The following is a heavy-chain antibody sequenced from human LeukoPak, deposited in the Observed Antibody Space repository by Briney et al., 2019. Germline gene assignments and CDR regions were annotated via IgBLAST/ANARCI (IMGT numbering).Heavy chain of an antibody. Sequence: GGSLRLSCAVSGFTVSKNYMSWVRQAPGKGLEWVSVIYSGGSTYYADSVKGRFTISRDNSKNTLYLQMNSLRAEDTAVYYCARSFDRPPDAFDIWGQGTMVTVSS. V-gene: IGHV3-53*01. J-gene: IGHJ3*02. CDR1: GFTVSKNY. CDR2: IYSGGST. CDR3: ARSFDRPPDAFDI. D-gene: IGHD3-9*01.